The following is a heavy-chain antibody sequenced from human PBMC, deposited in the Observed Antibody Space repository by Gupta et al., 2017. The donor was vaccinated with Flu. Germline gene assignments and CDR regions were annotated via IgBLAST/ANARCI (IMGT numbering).Heavy chain of an antibody. CDR2: ISVRGDLI. J-gene: IGHJ2*01. CDR1: SSSP. CDR3: ARRGGTGHWYFDL. V-gene: IGHV3-23*01. Sequence: SSSPMTGVRQAPGKGRGWVSSISVRGDLIYYAASVKGRFSFSRDNSKNTRYRQMNSLRAEDTAVYYGARRGGTGHWYFDLWGRGTLVTVSS. D-gene: IGHD3-9*01.